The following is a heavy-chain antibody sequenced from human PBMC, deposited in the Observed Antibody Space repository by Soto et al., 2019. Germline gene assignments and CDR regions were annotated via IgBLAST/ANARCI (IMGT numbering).Heavy chain of an antibody. D-gene: IGHD6-6*01. CDR3: ASRSGQLPYYFDY. J-gene: IGHJ4*01. Sequence: GASVKVSCKASGYTFTNYGISWVRQAPGQGLEWMGWISAYKGNTNYAQKFQGRVTMTTDTSTSTAYMELRSLRTDDTAVYYCASRSGQLPYYFDYWGQEPWSPSPQ. CDR1: GYTFTNYG. CDR2: ISAYKGNT. V-gene: IGHV1-18*01.